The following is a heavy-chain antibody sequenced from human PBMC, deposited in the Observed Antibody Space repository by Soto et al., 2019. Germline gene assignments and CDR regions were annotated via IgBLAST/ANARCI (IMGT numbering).Heavy chain of an antibody. Sequence: SETLSLTCTVSGGSISSSSYYWGWIRQPPGKGLEWIGSIYYSGSTYYNPSLKSRVTISVDTSKNQFSLKLSSVTAADTAVYYCARHTIAAAVRLNDYWGQGTLVTVSS. CDR3: ARHTIAAAVRLNDY. CDR2: IYYSGST. CDR1: GGSISSSSYY. J-gene: IGHJ4*02. D-gene: IGHD6-13*01. V-gene: IGHV4-39*01.